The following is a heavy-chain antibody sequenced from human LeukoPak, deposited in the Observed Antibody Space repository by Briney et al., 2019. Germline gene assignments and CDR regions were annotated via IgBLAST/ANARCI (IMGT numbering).Heavy chain of an antibody. CDR3: ARTSRHYYGSGTNLTPWPAGMDV. D-gene: IGHD3-10*01. CDR1: GGSMSGFF. Sequence: PSETLSLTCTVSGGSMSGFFWTWIRQPPGKELEWIGSIYYSGSSTKYNPSLKSRVTISVDTSKSQFSLRLTSATAADTAVYFCARTSRHYYGSGTNLTPWPAGMDVWGQGATVTVSS. V-gene: IGHV4-59*01. CDR2: IYYSGSST. J-gene: IGHJ6*02.